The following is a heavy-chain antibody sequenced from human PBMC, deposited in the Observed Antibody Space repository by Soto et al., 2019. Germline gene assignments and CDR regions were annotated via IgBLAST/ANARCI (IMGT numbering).Heavy chain of an antibody. J-gene: IGHJ4*02. CDR3: ARWEIQGPIDY. CDR2: IYYSGTS. CDR1: GYSISSSNW. Sequence: QVQLQESGPGLVKPSDTLSLTCAVSGYSISSSNWWGWIRQPPGKGLEWIGYIYYSGTSYYNPSLKSRVTMTVATSKNQFSLKLTSVTAVDTAVYYCARWEIQGPIDYWGQGTLVTVSS. D-gene: IGHD1-26*01. V-gene: IGHV4-28*01.